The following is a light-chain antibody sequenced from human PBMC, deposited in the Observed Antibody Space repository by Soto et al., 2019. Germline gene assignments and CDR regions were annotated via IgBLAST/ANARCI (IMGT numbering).Light chain of an antibody. Sequence: EIVLTQSPGTLALSSGEGSTLSCRSSQGVSATYLAWFQQKPGQAPRLLIYGASSRATGVPDRFSGSGSGTDFTLTSSRLEPEDFAVYYCQQYGSASITFGQGTRLEIK. CDR2: GAS. CDR1: QGVSATY. J-gene: IGKJ5*01. V-gene: IGKV3-20*01. CDR3: QQYGSASIT.